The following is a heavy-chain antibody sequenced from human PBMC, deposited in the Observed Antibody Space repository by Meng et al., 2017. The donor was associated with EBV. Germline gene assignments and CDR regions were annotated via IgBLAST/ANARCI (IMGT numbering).Heavy chain of an antibody. J-gene: IGHJ4*02. CDR1: GGPFRNYA. Sequence: QVQLVQAAAELKKPGSPVKVSCKTSGGPFRNYAISWVRQAPGQGLEWLGGFLPTLGAPNYAQKFHGRVSITADESTSTHYMDLSSLRSEDTAVYYCASESGRGYTPDYWGQGTLVTVSS. CDR2: FLPTLGAP. D-gene: IGHD3-10*01. V-gene: IGHV1-69*01. CDR3: ASESGRGYTPDY.